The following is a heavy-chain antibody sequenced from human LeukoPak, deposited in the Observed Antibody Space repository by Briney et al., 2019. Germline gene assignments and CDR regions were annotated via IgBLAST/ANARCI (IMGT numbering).Heavy chain of an antibody. V-gene: IGHV4-38-2*01. Sequence: SETLSLTCAVSGYSISSGYYWGWIRQPPGKGLEWIGSIYHSGSTYYNPSLKSRVTISVDTSKNQFSLKLSSVTAADTAVYYCARGSHYYYGMDVWDKGTTVTVSS. CDR2: IYHSGST. J-gene: IGHJ6*04. CDR1: GYSISSGYY. CDR3: ARGSHYYYGMDV.